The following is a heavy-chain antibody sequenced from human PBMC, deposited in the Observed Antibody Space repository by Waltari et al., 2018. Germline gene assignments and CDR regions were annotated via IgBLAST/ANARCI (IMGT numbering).Heavy chain of an antibody. D-gene: IGHD1-26*01. CDR3: ARLPPGYYVYFDY. Sequence: QVQLVQSGAEVKKPGASVKVSCKASGYTFTGYYMHWVRQAPGQGLEWMGWVNVGNGNTKYSQKFQGRVTITIDTSASTAYMELSSLRSEDTAVYYCARLPPGYYVYFDYWGQGTLVTVSS. CDR2: VNVGNGNT. V-gene: IGHV1-3*01. J-gene: IGHJ4*02. CDR1: GYTFTGYY.